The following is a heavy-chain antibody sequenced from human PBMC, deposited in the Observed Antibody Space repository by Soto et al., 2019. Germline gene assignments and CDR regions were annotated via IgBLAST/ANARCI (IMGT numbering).Heavy chain of an antibody. CDR3: ARGPRDIVVVPAAIEFDD. Sequence: GGSLILSCAASGFTFSSYGMHWVRQAPGKGLEWVAVIWYDGSNKYYADSVKGRFTISRDNSKNTLYLQMNSLRAEDTAVYYCARGPRDIVVVPAAIEFDDWGQGTLVTVSS. CDR2: IWYDGSNK. J-gene: IGHJ4*02. D-gene: IGHD2-2*01. CDR1: GFTFSSYG. V-gene: IGHV3-33*01.